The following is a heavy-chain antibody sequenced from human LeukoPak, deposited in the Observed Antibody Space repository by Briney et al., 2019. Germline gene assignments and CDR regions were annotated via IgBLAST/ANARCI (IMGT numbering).Heavy chain of an antibody. V-gene: IGHV1-8*01. CDR3: ARGSTAYYYDSSGYRLDDY. J-gene: IGHJ4*02. CDR1: GYTFTSYG. CDR2: MNPNSGNT. D-gene: IGHD3-22*01. Sequence: GASVKVSCKASGYTFTSYGINWVRQATGQGLEWMGWMNPNSGNTGYAQKFQGRVTMTRNTSISTAYMELSSLRSEDTAVYYCARGSTAYYYDSSGYRLDDYWGQGTLVTVSS.